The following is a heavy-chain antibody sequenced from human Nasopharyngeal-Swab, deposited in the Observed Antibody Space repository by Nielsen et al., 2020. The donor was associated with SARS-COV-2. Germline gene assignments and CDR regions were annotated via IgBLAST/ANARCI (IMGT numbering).Heavy chain of an antibody. V-gene: IGHV2-26*01. D-gene: IGHD4-17*01. CDR2: IFSNDEK. Sequence: SGPTLVKPTETLTLTCTVSGFSLSNARMGVSWIRQPPGKALEWLAHIFSNDEKSYSTSLKSRLTISKDTSKSQVVLTMTNMDPVDTATYYCARIREDYGDYVVLDYWGQGTLVTVSS. CDR3: ARIREDYGDYVVLDY. CDR1: GFSLSNARMG. J-gene: IGHJ4*02.